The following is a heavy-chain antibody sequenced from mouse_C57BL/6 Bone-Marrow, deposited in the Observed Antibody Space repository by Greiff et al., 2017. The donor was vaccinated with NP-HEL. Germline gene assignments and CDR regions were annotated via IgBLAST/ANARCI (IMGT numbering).Heavy chain of an antibody. V-gene: IGHV1-55*01. J-gene: IGHJ1*03. CDR2: IYPGSGST. CDR1: GYTFTSYW. CDR3: ARCGYDGPDV. Sequence: QVQLQQPGAELVKPGASVKMSCKASGYTFTSYWITWVKQRPGQGLEWIGDIYPGSGSTNYNEKFKSKSKLTVDTSSSTAYMQLSSLTSEDSAVYYCARCGYDGPDVWGTGTTVTVSS. D-gene: IGHD2-3*01.